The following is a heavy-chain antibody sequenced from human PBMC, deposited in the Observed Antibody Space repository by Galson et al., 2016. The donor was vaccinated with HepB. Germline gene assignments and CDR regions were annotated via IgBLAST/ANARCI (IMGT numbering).Heavy chain of an antibody. CDR1: GFTFSSYG. CDR2: ISYDGSKK. V-gene: IGHV3-30*18. J-gene: IGHJ6*02. CDR3: AKDEFLEGDYYYYGMDV. Sequence: SLRLSCAASGFTFSSYGMYWVRQAPGEGLEWVAVISYDGSKKYYADSVKGQFTISRDNSKNTLYLQMSSLRAEDTAVYYCAKDEFLEGDYYYYGMDVWGQGTTVTVSS. D-gene: IGHD3-3*01.